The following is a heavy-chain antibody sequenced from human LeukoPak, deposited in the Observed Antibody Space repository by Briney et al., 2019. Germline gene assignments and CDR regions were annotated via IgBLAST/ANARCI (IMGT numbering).Heavy chain of an antibody. V-gene: IGHV4-4*02. CDR3: ARDLGPAGTTGGGI. CDR2: IYHSGST. D-gene: IGHD1-1*01. J-gene: IGHJ3*02. CDR1: GGSISSSNW. Sequence: PSETLSLTCAVSGGSISSSNWWSWVRQPPGKGLEWIGEIYHSGSTNYNPSLKSRVTISVDKSKNQFSLKLSSVTAADTAVYYCARDLGPAGTTGGGIWGQGTMVTVSS.